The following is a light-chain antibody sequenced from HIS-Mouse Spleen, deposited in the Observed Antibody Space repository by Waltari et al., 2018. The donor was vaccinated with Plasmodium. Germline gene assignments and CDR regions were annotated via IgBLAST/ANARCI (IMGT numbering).Light chain of an antibody. J-gene: IGKJ2*01. Sequence: DIQLTQSPSFLSASVGDRVTIPCRASQGISSYLAWYQQKPGKAPKLLIYAASTLQRGVPSRFSGSGSGTEFTLTISSLQPEDFATYYCQQLNSYPYTFGQGPSWRSN. V-gene: IGKV1-9*01. CDR2: AAS. CDR1: QGISSY. CDR3: QQLNSYPYT.